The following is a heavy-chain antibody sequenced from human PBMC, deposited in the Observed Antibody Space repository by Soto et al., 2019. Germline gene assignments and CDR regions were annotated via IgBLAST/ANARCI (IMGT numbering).Heavy chain of an antibody. CDR1: GFTFSSYG. D-gene: IGHD3-10*01. Sequence: QVQLVESGGGVVQPGRSLRLSCAASGFTFSSYGMHWVRQAPGKGLEWVAVISYDGSNKYYADSVKGRFTISRDNSKNTLYLQMNSLRGEDTVVYYCAKEGGYYGSGSYSVGENYYGMDVWGQGTTVTVSS. CDR2: ISYDGSNK. V-gene: IGHV3-30*18. J-gene: IGHJ6*02. CDR3: AKEGGYYGSGSYSVGENYYGMDV.